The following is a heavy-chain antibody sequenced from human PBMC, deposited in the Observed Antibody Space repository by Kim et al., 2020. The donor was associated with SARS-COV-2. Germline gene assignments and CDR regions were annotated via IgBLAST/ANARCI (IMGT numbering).Heavy chain of an antibody. CDR1: GFTFSSYS. V-gene: IGHV3-21*01. J-gene: IGHJ4*02. Sequence: GGSLRLSCAASGFTFSSYSMNWVRQAPGKGLEWVSSISSSSSYIYYADSVKGRFTISRDNAKNSLYLQMNSLRAEDTAVYYCARDWDFGEYPFDYWGQGTLVTVSS. CDR3: ARDWDFGEYPFDY. CDR2: ISSSSSYI. D-gene: IGHD3-10*01.